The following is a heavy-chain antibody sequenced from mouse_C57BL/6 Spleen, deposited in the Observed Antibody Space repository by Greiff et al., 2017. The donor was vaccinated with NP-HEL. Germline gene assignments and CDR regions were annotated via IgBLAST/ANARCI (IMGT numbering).Heavy chain of an antibody. CDR3: ASTTVADMGD. J-gene: IGHJ4*01. V-gene: IGHV2-2*01. Sequence: QVQLKESGPGLVQPSQSLSITCTVSGFSLTSYGVHWVRQSPGKGLEWLGVIWSGGSTDYNAAFISRLSISKDTSKSQVFFKRNSLQADDTAIYYCASTTVADMGDWGKGASVTVSS. D-gene: IGHD1-1*01. CDR1: GFSLTSYG. CDR2: IWSGGST.